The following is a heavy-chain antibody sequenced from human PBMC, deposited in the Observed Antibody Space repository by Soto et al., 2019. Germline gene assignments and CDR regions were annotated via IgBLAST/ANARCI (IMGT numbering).Heavy chain of an antibody. CDR1: GGTFSSYT. Sequence: QVQLVQSEAEVKKPGSSVKVSCKASGGTFSSYTISWVRQAPGQGLEWMGRIIPILGIANYAQKFQGRVTITADKSTSTAYRELSSLRSEDTAVYYCARDRYGSGSDAAFDIWGQGTMVTVSS. J-gene: IGHJ3*02. CDR2: IIPILGIA. V-gene: IGHV1-69*08. CDR3: ARDRYGSGSDAAFDI. D-gene: IGHD3-10*01.